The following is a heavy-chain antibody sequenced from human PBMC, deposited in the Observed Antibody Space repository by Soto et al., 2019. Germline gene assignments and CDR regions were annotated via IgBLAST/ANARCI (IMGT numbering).Heavy chain of an antibody. Sequence: PGESLKISCKGSGYSFTSYWISWVRQMPGKGLERMGRIDPSDSYTNYSPSFQGHVTISADKSISTAYLQWSSLKASDTAMYYCARQGTQLGISSYGMDVCGQGTTVTVSS. CDR1: GYSFTSYW. CDR3: ARQGTQLGISSYGMDV. D-gene: IGHD6-13*01. J-gene: IGHJ6*02. V-gene: IGHV5-10-1*01. CDR2: IDPSDSYT.